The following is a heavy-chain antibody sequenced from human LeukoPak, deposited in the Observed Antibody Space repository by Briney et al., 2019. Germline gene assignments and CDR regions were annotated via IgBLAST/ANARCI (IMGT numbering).Heavy chain of an antibody. V-gene: IGHV4-59*01. Sequence: PSETLSLTCIVSGGSISSYYWSWIRQPPGKGLEWIGYVYNSGSTNYNPSLKSRVTISVDTSKNQFSLNLNSVTAADTAVYYCARDQGVVGAYFDYWGQGTLVTVSS. D-gene: IGHD1-26*01. CDR1: GGSISSYY. CDR3: ARDQGVVGAYFDY. CDR2: VYNSGST. J-gene: IGHJ4*02.